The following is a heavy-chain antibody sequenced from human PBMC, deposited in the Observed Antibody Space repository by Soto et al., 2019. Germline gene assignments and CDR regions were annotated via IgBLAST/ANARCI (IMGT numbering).Heavy chain of an antibody. Sequence: GGSLRLSCTVSGFTFSSSTMTWVRRGPGKGLEWVSSISSSSSYIYNADSLKGRFTISRDNAKNSLYLQMNSLRAEDTAVYYCARDIGEMSADWGQGTQVTVSS. CDR3: ARDIGEMSAD. D-gene: IGHD3-10*01. CDR2: ISSSSSYI. J-gene: IGHJ4*02. CDR1: GFTFSSST. V-gene: IGHV3-21*06.